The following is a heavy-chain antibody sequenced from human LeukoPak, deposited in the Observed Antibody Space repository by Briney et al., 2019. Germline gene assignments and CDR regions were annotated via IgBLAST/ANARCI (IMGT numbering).Heavy chain of an antibody. V-gene: IGHV3-23*01. D-gene: IGHD5-24*01. CDR2: ISGSGGST. CDR1: GFTFSSYA. CDR3: ARERDGYNLWAPSGAFDI. Sequence: PGGSLRLSCAASGFTFSSYAMSWVRQAPGKGLKWVSAISGSGGSTYYADSVKGRFTISRDNSKNTLYLQMNSLRAEDTAVYYCARERDGYNLWAPSGAFDIWGQGTMVTVSS. J-gene: IGHJ3*02.